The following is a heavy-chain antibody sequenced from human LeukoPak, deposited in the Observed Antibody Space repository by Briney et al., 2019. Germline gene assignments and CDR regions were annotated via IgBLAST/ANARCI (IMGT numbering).Heavy chain of an antibody. D-gene: IGHD6-13*01. CDR1: GYTFTSYD. J-gene: IGHJ5*02. Sequence: GASVKVSCKASGYTFTSYDINWLRQATGQGPEWMGWMNPNSGATGYAQKFQGRVTMTRDTSISTAYMELSRLRSDDTAVYYCARDHRVAAAGTNWFDPWGQGTLVTVSS. CDR3: ARDHRVAAAGTNWFDP. CDR2: MNPNSGAT. V-gene: IGHV1-8*01.